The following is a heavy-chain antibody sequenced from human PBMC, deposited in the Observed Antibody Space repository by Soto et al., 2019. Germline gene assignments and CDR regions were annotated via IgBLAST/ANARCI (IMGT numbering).Heavy chain of an antibody. Sequence: SETLSLTCTVSGDSISSTYWSWVRQPAGRGLEWIGRIYSSGSNNYNPSLESRVTMSVDTSKNQFSLTLRSMTAADTAVYFCARGYESGYTFGHDLWGQGTLVTVSS. CDR3: ARGYESGYTFGHDL. CDR2: IYSSGSN. CDR1: GDSISSTY. J-gene: IGHJ5*02. V-gene: IGHV4-4*07. D-gene: IGHD3-3*01.